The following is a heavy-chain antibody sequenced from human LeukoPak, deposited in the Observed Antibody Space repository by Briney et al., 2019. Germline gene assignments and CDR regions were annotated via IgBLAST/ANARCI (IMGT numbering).Heavy chain of an antibody. CDR2: IYYSGST. CDR3: ARLPMVRGVIF. V-gene: IGHV4-59*08. Sequence: PSETLSLTCTVSGGSISSYYWSWIRQPPGKGLEWIGYIYYSGSTNYNPSLKSRVTISVDTSKNQFSLKLSSVTAADTAVYYCARLPMVRGVIFWAQGTLVTVSS. CDR1: GGSISSYY. D-gene: IGHD3-10*01. J-gene: IGHJ4*02.